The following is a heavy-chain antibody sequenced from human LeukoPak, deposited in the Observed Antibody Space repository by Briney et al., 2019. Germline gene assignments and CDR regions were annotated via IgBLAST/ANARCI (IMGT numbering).Heavy chain of an antibody. CDR3: TTGGSYFFDY. Sequence: GGSLRLSCAASGFTFSTYWMHWVRQAPGKGLVWVSRIDGEGSVTKYTDSVKGRFTISRDNAKNTVYLQMNSLRAEDTAVYYRTTGGSYFFDYWGQGTLVTVSS. J-gene: IGHJ4*02. CDR2: IDGEGSVT. D-gene: IGHD1-1*01. V-gene: IGHV3-74*01. CDR1: GFTFSTYW.